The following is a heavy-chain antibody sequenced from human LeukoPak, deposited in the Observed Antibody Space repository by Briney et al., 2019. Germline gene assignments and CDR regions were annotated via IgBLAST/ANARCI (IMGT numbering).Heavy chain of an antibody. V-gene: IGHV3-48*03. CDR3: ARGYYHAPGY. CDR2: ISSRGSAI. J-gene: IGHJ4*02. Sequence: GGSLRLSCAASGFTFSSYEMNWVRQAPGKGLEWVSHISSRGSAIFYADSVKGRFTISRDNAKNSLYLQMNSLRAEDTAVYYCARGYYHAPGYWGQGTLVTVSS. D-gene: IGHD3-10*01. CDR1: GFTFSSYE.